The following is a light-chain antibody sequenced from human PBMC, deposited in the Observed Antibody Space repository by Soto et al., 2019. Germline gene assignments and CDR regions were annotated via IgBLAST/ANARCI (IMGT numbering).Light chain of an antibody. Sequence: EIVLTQSPGTLSLSPGERATLSCRASQSVSSSYLAWYQQKPGQAPRLLIYGASSRATGIQDRFSGSGSGTTFTLTISRLEPEDFAVYYCHQYGSSPPVTFGQGTXL. J-gene: IGKJ2*01. CDR2: GAS. CDR3: HQYGSSPPVT. V-gene: IGKV3-20*01. CDR1: QSVSSSY.